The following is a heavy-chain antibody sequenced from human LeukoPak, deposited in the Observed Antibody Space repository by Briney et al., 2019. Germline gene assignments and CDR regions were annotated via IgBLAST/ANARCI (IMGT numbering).Heavy chain of an antibody. Sequence: PGGSLRLSCAASGSTFSSYWMHWVRQVPGKGLVWVSRINTDGSSTIDADSVKGRFTISRDNAKNTLYLQMNSLRAEDTAVYYCARGYVGIDYWGQGTLVTVSS. CDR2: INTDGSST. CDR3: ARGYVGIDY. CDR1: GSTFSSYW. D-gene: IGHD5-12*01. J-gene: IGHJ4*02. V-gene: IGHV3-74*01.